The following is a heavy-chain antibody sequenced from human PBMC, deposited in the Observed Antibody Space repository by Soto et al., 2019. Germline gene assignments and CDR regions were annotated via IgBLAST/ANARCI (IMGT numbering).Heavy chain of an antibody. D-gene: IGHD3-10*01. Sequence: GGSLRLSCAASGFTFSSYGMHWVRQAPGKGLEWVAVIWYDGSNKYYADSVKGRFTISRDNSKNTLYLQMNSLRAEDTAVYYCARAGDVPDGSGSYYIWAPKNYYYYYYMDVWGKGTTVTVSS. V-gene: IGHV3-33*01. CDR2: IWYDGSNK. CDR3: ARAGDVPDGSGSYYIWAPKNYYYYYYMDV. J-gene: IGHJ6*03. CDR1: GFTFSSYG.